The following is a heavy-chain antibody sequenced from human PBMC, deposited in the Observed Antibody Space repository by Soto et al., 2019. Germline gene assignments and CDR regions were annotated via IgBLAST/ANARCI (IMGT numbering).Heavy chain of an antibody. CDR1: GFTFSSYS. D-gene: IGHD2-2*03. Sequence: PGGSLRLSCAASGFTFSSYSMNWVRQAPGKGLEWVSYISSSSSTIYYADSVKGRFTISRDNAKNSLHLQMNSLRDEDTAVYYCARAGYCISTSCYPWFDPWGQGTLVTVSS. J-gene: IGHJ5*02. CDR3: ARAGYCISTSCYPWFDP. CDR2: ISSSSSTI. V-gene: IGHV3-48*02.